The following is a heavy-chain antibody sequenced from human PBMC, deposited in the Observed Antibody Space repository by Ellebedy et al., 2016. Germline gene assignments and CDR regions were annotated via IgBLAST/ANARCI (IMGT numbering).Heavy chain of an antibody. V-gene: IGHV3-9*01. CDR3: VKTGYTYEAVRTHLDL. D-gene: IGHD5-18*01. CDR1: GFNFDDYA. J-gene: IGHJ5*02. CDR2: ICWDSDVM. Sequence: GGSLRLXXAASGFNFDDYALHWVRRAPGKGLEWVSGICWDSDVMGYADSVKGRFTISRDNAKNSLYLQMNSLRADDTASYYCVKTGYTYEAVRTHLDLWGQGTLVSVSS.